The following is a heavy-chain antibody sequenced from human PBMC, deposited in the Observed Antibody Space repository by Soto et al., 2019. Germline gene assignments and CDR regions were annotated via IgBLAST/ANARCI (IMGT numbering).Heavy chain of an antibody. CDR1: GFTFNSYA. CDR2: ISGNGGTT. Sequence: GGSLSLSCAASGFTFNSYAMSWVRQAPGKGLEWVSLISGNGGTTNYADSVKGRFTISRDNSKKKLYLQMDSLRAEDTAVYYCAKGKSHTLFGVDTLFDYWGQGTLVTVSS. J-gene: IGHJ4*02. CDR3: AKGKSHTLFGVDTLFDY. V-gene: IGHV3-23*01. D-gene: IGHD3-3*01.